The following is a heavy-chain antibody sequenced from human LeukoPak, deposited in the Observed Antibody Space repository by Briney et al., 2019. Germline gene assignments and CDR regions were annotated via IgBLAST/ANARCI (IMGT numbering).Heavy chain of an antibody. CDR3: AREPQYDSSGYYYAAFDI. V-gene: IGHV1-69*06. CDR1: GGTFSSYA. J-gene: IGHJ3*02. Sequence: SVKVSCKASGGTFSSYAISWVRQAPGQGLEWMGGIIPIFGTANYAQKFQGRVTITADKSTSTAYMELSSLRSEDTAVYYCAREPQYDSSGYYYAAFDIWGQGTMVTVSS. CDR2: IIPIFGTA. D-gene: IGHD3-22*01.